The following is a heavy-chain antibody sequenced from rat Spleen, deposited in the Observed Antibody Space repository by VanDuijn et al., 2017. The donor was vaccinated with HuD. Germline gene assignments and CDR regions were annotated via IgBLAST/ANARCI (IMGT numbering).Heavy chain of an antibody. Sequence: EVQLVESGGGLVQPGRSLKLSCTTSGFTFSNYYMAWVRQAPTKGLEWVAYINTGGGITYYRDSVKGRFTISGDNASSTPYLKMDGLRSEDTATYYCTTARNVPSYWYFDFWGPGTMVTVSS. J-gene: IGHJ1*01. CDR2: INTGGGIT. CDR1: GFTFSNYY. CDR3: TTARNVPSYWYFDF. V-gene: IGHV5-27*01. D-gene: IGHD1-12*01.